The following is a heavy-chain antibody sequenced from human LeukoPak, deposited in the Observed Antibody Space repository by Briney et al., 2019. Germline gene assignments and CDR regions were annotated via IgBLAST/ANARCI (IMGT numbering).Heavy chain of an antibody. CDR2: INQGGSGK. Sequence: QPGGSLRLSCAASGFTFSNYWMGWVRQAPGKGLEWVANINQGGSGKYFVDSVKGRFTISRDNGKNSLYLQMNSLRADDTAVYYCARDATRGGDFDYWGQGTLVTVSS. D-gene: IGHD2-21*01. V-gene: IGHV3-7*01. CDR1: GFTFSNYW. CDR3: ARDATRGGDFDY. J-gene: IGHJ4*02.